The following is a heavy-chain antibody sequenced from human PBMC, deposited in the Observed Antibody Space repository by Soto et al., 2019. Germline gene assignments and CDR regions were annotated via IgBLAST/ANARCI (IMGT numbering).Heavy chain of an antibody. D-gene: IGHD3-22*01. J-gene: IGHJ6*02. V-gene: IGHV1-8*01. CDR1: GYTFTSYD. CDR2: MNPNSGNT. Sequence: GASVKVSCKASGYTFTSYDINWVRQATGQGLEWMGWMNPNSGNTGYAQKFQGRVTMTRNTSISTAYMELSSLRSEDTAVYYCAKSSGRYDSSGYYGYYYYGMDVWGQGTTVTVSS. CDR3: AKSSGRYDSSGYYGYYYYGMDV.